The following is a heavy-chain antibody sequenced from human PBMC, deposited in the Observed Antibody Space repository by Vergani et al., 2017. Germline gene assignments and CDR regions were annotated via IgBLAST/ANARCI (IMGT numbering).Heavy chain of an antibody. CDR2: IENTGRP. D-gene: IGHD4-11*01. Sequence: QVQLQQWGGGLLKPSETLSLTCVVNGGSFTSYHWTWIRQSPGEGLEWVGDIENTGRPDYNQSLKRRITRSVDKSRNQFSMTSNSVTATDTAIYFCARVNTETNGHLYYYYYMDVWGQGTAVTVS. CDR1: GGSFTSYH. V-gene: IGHV4-34*01. CDR3: ARVNTETNGHLYYYYYMDV. J-gene: IGHJ6*03.